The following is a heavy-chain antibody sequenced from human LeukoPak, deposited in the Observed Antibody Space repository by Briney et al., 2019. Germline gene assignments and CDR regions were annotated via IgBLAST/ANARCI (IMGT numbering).Heavy chain of an antibody. CDR3: AKDGFLTGYSSSWYFRKNYFDY. V-gene: IGHV3-30*18. J-gene: IGHJ4*02. CDR2: ISYDGSNK. CDR1: GFTFSSYG. D-gene: IGHD6-13*01. Sequence: GGSLRLSCVASGFTFSSYGMHWVRQAPGKGLEWVAVISYDGSNKYYADSVKGRFTISRDNSKNTLYLQMNSLRAEDTAVYYCAKDGFLTGYSSSWYFRKNYFDYWGQGTLVTVSS.